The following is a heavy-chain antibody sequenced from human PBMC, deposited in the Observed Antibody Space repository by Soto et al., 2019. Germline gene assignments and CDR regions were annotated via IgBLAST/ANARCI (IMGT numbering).Heavy chain of an antibody. CDR1: GGSISGGGYS. CDR2: IYHSGHT. CDR3: ASTVAAADA. D-gene: IGHD2-15*01. J-gene: IGHJ3*01. Sequence: PSVTLSLTCAVSGGSISGGGYSWTLIRQPPGQGLEWIGYIYHSGHTSYNPSLKCRVTISGGRSKNQFTLYLYSVTAADPSVYYCASTVAAADA. V-gene: IGHV4-30-2*01.